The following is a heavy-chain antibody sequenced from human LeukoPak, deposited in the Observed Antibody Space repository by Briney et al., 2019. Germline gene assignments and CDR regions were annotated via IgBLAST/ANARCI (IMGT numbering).Heavy chain of an antibody. V-gene: IGHV3-21*01. CDR1: GFTFSSYS. D-gene: IGHD5-18*01. Sequence: GGSLRLSCAASGFTFSSYSMNWVRQAPGKGLEWVSSISSSSSYIYYADSVKGRFTISRDNAKNSLYLQMNSLRAEDTAVYYCARFPPAMVNFDYWGQGTLVTVSS. CDR3: ARFPPAMVNFDY. J-gene: IGHJ4*02. CDR2: ISSSSSYI.